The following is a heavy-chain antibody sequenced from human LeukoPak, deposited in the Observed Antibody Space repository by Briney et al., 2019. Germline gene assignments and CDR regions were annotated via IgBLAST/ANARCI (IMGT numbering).Heavy chain of an antibody. CDR2: IYHSGST. Sequence: PSQTLSLTCAVSGGSISSGGYSWSWIRQPPGKGLEWIGYIYHSGSTYYNPSLKSRVTISVDRSKNQFSLKLSSVTAADTAVYYRASLLGAVAGTKSYGMDVWGQGTTVTVSS. D-gene: IGHD6-19*01. CDR1: GGSISSGGYS. V-gene: IGHV4-30-2*01. J-gene: IGHJ6*02. CDR3: ASLLGAVAGTKSYGMDV.